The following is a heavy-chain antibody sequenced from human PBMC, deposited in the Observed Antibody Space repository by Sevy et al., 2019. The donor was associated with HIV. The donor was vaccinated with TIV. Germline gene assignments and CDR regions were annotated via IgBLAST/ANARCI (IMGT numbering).Heavy chain of an antibody. CDR3: ARVGYYYDSSGYSPDAFDI. CDR1: GYTFTGYY. CDR2: INPNSGGT. Sequence: ASVKVSCKASGYTFTGYYMHWVRQAPGQGLEWMGWINPNSGGTNYSQKFQGRVTMTRDTSISTAYMELSRLRSDDTAVYYCARVGYYYDSSGYSPDAFDIWGQGTMVTVSS. J-gene: IGHJ3*02. D-gene: IGHD3-22*01. V-gene: IGHV1-2*02.